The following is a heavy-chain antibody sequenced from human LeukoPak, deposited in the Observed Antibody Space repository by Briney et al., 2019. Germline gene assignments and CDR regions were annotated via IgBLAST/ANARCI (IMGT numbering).Heavy chain of an antibody. CDR3: ARQATMWYYFDY. CDR1: GGSFSGYY. V-gene: IGHV4-4*09. CDR2: IYTSGST. J-gene: IGHJ4*02. D-gene: IGHD5-12*01. Sequence: SETLSLTCAVYGGSFSGYYWSWIRQPPGKGLEWIGYIYTSGSTNYNPSLKSRVTISVDTSKNQFSLKLSSVTAADTAVYYCARQATMWYYFDYWGQGTLVTVSS.